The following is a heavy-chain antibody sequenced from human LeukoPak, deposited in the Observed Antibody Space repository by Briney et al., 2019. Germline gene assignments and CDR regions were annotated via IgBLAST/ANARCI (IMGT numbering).Heavy chain of an antibody. CDR1: GFTVSSYA. D-gene: IGHD2-2*01. Sequence: GGSLRLSCAASGFTVSSYAFQWVRQAPGKGLEWVAVIAYDGSNRYYADSVKGRFTISKDNSKNTLYLQMNSLRVDDTAVYYCARYHQPHYGGQGTLVTVSS. J-gene: IGHJ4*02. CDR3: ARYHQPHY. CDR2: IAYDGSNR. V-gene: IGHV3-30*04.